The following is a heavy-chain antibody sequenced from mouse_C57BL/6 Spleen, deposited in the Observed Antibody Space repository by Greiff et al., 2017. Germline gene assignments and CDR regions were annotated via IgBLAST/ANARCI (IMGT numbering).Heavy chain of an antibody. D-gene: IGHD1-1*01. CDR1: GYTFTSYW. V-gene: IGHV1-5*01. J-gene: IGHJ4*01. CDR3: TVVAKDYAMDY. CDR2: IYPGNSDT. Sequence: VHVKQSGTVLARPGASVKMSCKTSGYTFTSYWIHWVKQRPGQGLEWIGAIYPGNSDTSYNQKFKGKAKLTAVTSASTAYMELSSLTNEDSAVYYCTVVAKDYAMDYWGQGTSVTVSS.